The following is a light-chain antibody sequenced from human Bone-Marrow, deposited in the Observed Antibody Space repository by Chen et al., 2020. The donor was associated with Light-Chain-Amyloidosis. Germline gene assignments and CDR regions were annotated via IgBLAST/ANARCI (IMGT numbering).Light chain of an antibody. V-gene: IGLV2-14*01. J-gene: IGLJ1*01. CDR1: SSDVSGDNH. Sequence: QSPPTQPAYVSGAPGQSNPIYSTGTSSDVSGDNHVSWYQQHPDKAPKLMIYEVTNRPSWVPDRFSGSKSDNTASLTISGLQTDYEADYFCSSYTITNTLVFGSGTRVTVL. CDR2: EVT. CDR3: SSYTITNTLV.